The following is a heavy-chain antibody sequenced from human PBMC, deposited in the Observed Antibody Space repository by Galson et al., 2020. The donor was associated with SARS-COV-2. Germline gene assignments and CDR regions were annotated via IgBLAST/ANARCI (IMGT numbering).Heavy chain of an antibody. V-gene: IGHV4-34*01. CDR3: ARFVVVTAMGFDY. CDR2: IHHSGST. CDR1: GGSFSGYY. D-gene: IGHD2-21*02. Sequence: SQASETLSLTCPVHGGSFSGYYWSWIRQPPGKGLGWIGEIHHSGSTNYNPSLKSPVTISVDTSKNQFSLKLSSVTAADTAVYYCARFVVVTAMGFDYWGQGTLVTVSS. J-gene: IGHJ4*02.